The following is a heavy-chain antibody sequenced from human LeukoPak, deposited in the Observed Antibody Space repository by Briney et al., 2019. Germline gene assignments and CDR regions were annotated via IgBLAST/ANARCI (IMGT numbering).Heavy chain of an antibody. CDR2: VSYIGKT. V-gene: IGHV1-18*01. Sequence: GASVKVSCKASGYTFTNYGITWVRQAPGQGLEWMGWVSYIGKTDYSQKVQGRVTMTTDASTSTAYMELRSLRSDDTAVYYCGRGGPGDYWGQGTLVTVSS. D-gene: IGHD3-16*01. CDR1: GYTFTNYG. J-gene: IGHJ4*02. CDR3: GRGGPGDY.